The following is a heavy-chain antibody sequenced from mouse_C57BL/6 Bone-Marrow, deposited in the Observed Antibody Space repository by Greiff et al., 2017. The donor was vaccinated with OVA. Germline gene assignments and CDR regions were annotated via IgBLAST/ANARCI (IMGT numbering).Heavy chain of an antibody. CDR3: ASPRGAY. J-gene: IGHJ3*01. Sequence: DVKLVESGPGLVKPSQSLSLTCSVTGYSITSGYYWNWIRQFPGNKLEWMGYISYDGSNNYNPSLKNRISITRDTSKNQFFLKLNSVTTEDTATYYCASPRGAYWGQGTLVTVSA. V-gene: IGHV3-6*01. CDR2: ISYDGSN. CDR1: GYSITSGYY.